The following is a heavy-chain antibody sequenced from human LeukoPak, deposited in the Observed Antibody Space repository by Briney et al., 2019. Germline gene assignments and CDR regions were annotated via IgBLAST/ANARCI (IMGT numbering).Heavy chain of an antibody. J-gene: IGHJ4*02. CDR3: ASLSSGWTKH. CDR2: IYSGGST. Sequence: GGSLRLSCAASGFTVSSNYMSWVRQAPGKGLEWVSVIYSGGSTCYADSVKGRFTISRDNSKNTLYLQMNSLRAEDTAVYYCASLSSGWTKHWGQGTLVTVSS. D-gene: IGHD6-19*01. V-gene: IGHV3-53*01. CDR1: GFTVSSNY.